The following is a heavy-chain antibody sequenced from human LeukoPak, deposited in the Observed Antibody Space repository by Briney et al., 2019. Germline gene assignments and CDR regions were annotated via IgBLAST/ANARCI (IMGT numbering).Heavy chain of an antibody. CDR2: IIVSGST. Sequence: SETLSLTCAVSGGSTSSGYWWSWVRQPPMKGLEWIGEIIVSGSTNYNPSLKGRITISLDKTKNQFSLNVNSVTAADTAVYYCATYGPTSGGYTFEYWGQGILVTVSS. J-gene: IGHJ4*02. CDR3: ATYGPTSGGYTFEY. D-gene: IGHD2-15*01. CDR1: GGSTSSGYW. V-gene: IGHV4-4*02.